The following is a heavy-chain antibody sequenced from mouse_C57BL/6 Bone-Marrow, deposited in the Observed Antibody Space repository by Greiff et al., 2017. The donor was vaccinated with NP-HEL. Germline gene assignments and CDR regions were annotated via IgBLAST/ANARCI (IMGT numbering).Heavy chain of an antibody. CDR1: GYTFTSYW. CDR2: IHPSDSDT. D-gene: IGHD2-5*01. CDR3: AIVRSNSAHYYAMDY. J-gene: IGHJ4*01. V-gene: IGHV1-74*01. Sequence: QVHVKQSGAELVKPGASVKVSCKASGYTFTSYWMHWVKQRPGQGLEWIGRIHPSDSDTNYNQKFKGKATLTVDKSSSTAYMQLSSLTSEDSAVYYCAIVRSNSAHYYAMDYWGQGTSVTVSS.